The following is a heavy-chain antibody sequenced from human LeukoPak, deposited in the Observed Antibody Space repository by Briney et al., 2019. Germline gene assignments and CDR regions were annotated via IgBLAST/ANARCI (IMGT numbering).Heavy chain of an antibody. CDR1: GYTFTGYY. V-gene: IGHV1-2*02. D-gene: IGHD3-3*01. Sequence: ASVKVSCKASGYTFTGYYLHWVRQAPGQGLEWMGWINPNSGVTSSAQRFQGRVTMTRDTSISTAYMELSRLRSDDTAVYYCARDLSSIYFFDDWGQGTLVTVSS. CDR3: ARDLSSIYFFDD. CDR2: INPNSGVT. J-gene: IGHJ4*02.